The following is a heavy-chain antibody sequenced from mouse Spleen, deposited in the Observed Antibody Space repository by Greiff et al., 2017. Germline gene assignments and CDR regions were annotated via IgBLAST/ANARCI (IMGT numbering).Heavy chain of an antibody. D-gene: IGHD4-1*01. Sequence: EVMLVESGGGLVKRGGSLKLSCAASGFTFSSYAMSWVRQTPEKRLEWVATISSGGGNTYYPDSVKGRFTISRDNAKNTLYLQMSSLKSEDTAMYYCARHGNPAWFAYWGQGTLVTVSA. CDR1: GFTFSSYA. CDR3: ARHGNPAWFAY. J-gene: IGHJ3*01. CDR2: ISSGGGNT. V-gene: IGHV5-9*01.